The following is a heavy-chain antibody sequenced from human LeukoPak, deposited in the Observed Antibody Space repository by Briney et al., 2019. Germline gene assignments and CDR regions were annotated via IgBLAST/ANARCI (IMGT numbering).Heavy chain of an antibody. CDR1: GFTFSSYA. CDR3: SSYPTDSPY. CDR2: ISYDGSNK. Sequence: PGGSLRLSCAASGFTFSSYAMHWVRQAPGKGLEWVAVISYDGSNKYYADSVKGRFTISRDNSKNTPYLQMNSLRAEDTAVYYCSSYPTDSPYWGQGTLVTVSS. J-gene: IGHJ4*02. V-gene: IGHV3-30-3*01. D-gene: IGHD2-15*01.